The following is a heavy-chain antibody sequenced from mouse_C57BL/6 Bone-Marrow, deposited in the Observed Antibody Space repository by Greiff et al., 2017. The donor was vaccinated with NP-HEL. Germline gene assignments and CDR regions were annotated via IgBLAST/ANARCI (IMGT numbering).Heavy chain of an antibody. CDR2: FHPYNDDT. J-gene: IGHJ4*01. Sequence: VQLQQSGAELVKPGASVTMSCTASGYTFTTSPIEWMKQNHGKSLEWLGNFHPYNDDTKYYEKFKGKTKLTAETSSSTVYLDLSRLTSDDSAGYYCERGGINYPYAIDYWGQGTSVTVSS. CDR3: ERGGINYPYAIDY. V-gene: IGHV1-47*01. D-gene: IGHD2-1*01. CDR1: GYTFTTSP.